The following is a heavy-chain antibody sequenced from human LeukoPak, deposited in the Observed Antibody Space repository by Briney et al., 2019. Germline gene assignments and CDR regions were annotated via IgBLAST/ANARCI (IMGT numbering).Heavy chain of an antibody. J-gene: IGHJ6*03. CDR1: GYSFTSYW. CDR2: IYPGDSDT. V-gene: IGHV5-51*01. CDR3: ARSYYDFWTGYYYGVYYMDV. D-gene: IGHD3-3*01. Sequence: GESLKISCKGSGYSFTSYWIGWVRQMPVKGLEWMGIIYPGDSDTRYSPSFQGQVTISADKFISTAYLQWSSLKASDTAMYYCARSYYDFWTGYYYGVYYMDVSGKGTTVTVSS.